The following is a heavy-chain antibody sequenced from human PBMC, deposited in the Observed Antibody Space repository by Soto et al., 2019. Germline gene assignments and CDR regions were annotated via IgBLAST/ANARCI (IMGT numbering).Heavy chain of an antibody. CDR1: GGSFSGYY. V-gene: IGHV4-34*01. J-gene: IGHJ4*02. D-gene: IGHD2-15*01. Sequence: SETLSLTCAFYGGSFSGYYWSWIRQPPGKGLEWIGEINHSGSTNYNPSLKSRVTISVDTSKNQFSLKLSSVTAADTAVYYCARTGSVVAATPIGIDYWGQGTLVTVSS. CDR2: INHSGST. CDR3: ARTGSVVAATPIGIDY.